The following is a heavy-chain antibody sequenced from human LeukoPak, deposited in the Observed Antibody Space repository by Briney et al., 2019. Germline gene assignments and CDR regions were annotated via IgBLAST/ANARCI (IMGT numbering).Heavy chain of an antibody. V-gene: IGHV1-8*01. CDR1: GYTFTSYD. Sequence: ASVKVSCKASGYTFTSYDINWVRQATGQGLEWMGWMNPNSGNTGYAQKFQGRVTMTRNTSISTAYMELSSLRSEDTAVYYCARDLYGDYDYYYYGMDVWGKGTTVTVSS. CDR3: ARDLYGDYDYYYYGMDV. CDR2: MNPNSGNT. J-gene: IGHJ6*04. D-gene: IGHD4-17*01.